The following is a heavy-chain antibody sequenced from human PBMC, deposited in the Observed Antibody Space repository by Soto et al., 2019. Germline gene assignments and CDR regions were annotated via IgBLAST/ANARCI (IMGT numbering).Heavy chain of an antibody. CDR1: GDSVSSNSAA. CDR3: ARESAGTYYFDY. J-gene: IGHJ4*02. D-gene: IGHD6-19*01. V-gene: IGHV6-1*01. CDR2: AYYRSKWYN. Sequence: SQTLSLTCAISGDSVSSNSAAWNWIRQSPSRGLEWLGRAYYRSKWYNDYAVSVKSRITINPDTTKNQNYQQVNSVAPEDTAVYYCARESAGTYYFDYWGQGTMVTVSS.